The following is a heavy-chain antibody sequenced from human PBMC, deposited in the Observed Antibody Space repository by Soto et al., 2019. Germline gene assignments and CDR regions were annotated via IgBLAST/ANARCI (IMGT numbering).Heavy chain of an antibody. CDR1: GGSMTSNSDY. CDR3: ARLGGYCTITSCYGYYGMDV. Sequence: SETLSLTCTVSGGSMTSNSDYWDWIRQPPGKGLEWIGYIYYSGTTYYNPSLKSRVTISVDTSKNQFSLKVSSVTAADTAVYYCARLGGYCTITSCYGYYGMDVWGQGTTVTVSS. CDR2: IYYSGTT. J-gene: IGHJ6*02. V-gene: IGHV4-39*01. D-gene: IGHD2-2*01.